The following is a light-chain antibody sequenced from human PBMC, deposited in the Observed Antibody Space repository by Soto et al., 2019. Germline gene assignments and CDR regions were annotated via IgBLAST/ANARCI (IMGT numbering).Light chain of an antibody. CDR3: QQYNNWPPIT. V-gene: IGKV3-20*01. CDR2: GSY. J-gene: IGKJ5*01. Sequence: PGERVTLSCRASQSFSGNYLTWYQHKPGQAPRLLIYGSYHRATGIPDRFSGSGSGTDFSLTISRLEPEDFAVYYCQQYNNWPPITFGQGTRLEIK. CDR1: QSFSGNY.